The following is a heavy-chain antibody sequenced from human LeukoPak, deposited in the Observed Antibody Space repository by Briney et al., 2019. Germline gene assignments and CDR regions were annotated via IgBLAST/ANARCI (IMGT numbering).Heavy chain of an antibody. J-gene: IGHJ4*02. Sequence: GGSLRLSCAASGFTFSSYAMHWVRQAPGKGLEWVAVMSYDGSNKYYADSVRGRFTISRDNSKSTLYLQMNSLRAEDTAVYYCASNPPGYYDWWGQGTLVTVSP. CDR3: ASNPPGYYDW. V-gene: IGHV3-30-3*01. CDR1: GFTFSSYA. D-gene: IGHD7-27*01. CDR2: MSYDGSNK.